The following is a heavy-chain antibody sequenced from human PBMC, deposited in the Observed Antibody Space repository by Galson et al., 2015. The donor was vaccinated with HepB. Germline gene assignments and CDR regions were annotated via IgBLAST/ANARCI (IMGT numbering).Heavy chain of an antibody. CDR1: GFTFSSYS. V-gene: IGHV3-21*01. J-gene: IGHJ6*02. CDR2: ISSSSSYI. CDR3: ARGVKGPPREDIVVVVAGPRGYYYYYGMDV. D-gene: IGHD2-15*01. Sequence: SLRLSCAASGFTFSSYSMNWVRQAPGKGLEWVSSISSSSSYIYYADSVKGRFTISRDNAKNSLYLQMNSLRAEDTAVYYCARGVKGPPREDIVVVVAGPRGYYYYYGMDVWGQGTTVTVSS.